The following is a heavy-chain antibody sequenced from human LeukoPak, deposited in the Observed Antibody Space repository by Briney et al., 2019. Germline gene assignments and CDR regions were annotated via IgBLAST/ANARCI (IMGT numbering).Heavy chain of an antibody. CDR2: IYYSGST. V-gene: IGHV4-30-4*08. D-gene: IGHD3-3*01. CDR1: GGSISGYY. J-gene: IGHJ3*02. CDR3: ARYDFWSGPNDAFDI. Sequence: PSETLSLTCTVSGGSISGYYWSWIRQPPGKGLEWIGYIYYSGSTYYNPSLKSRVTISVDTSKNQFSLKLSSVTAADTAVYYCARYDFWSGPNDAFDIWGQGTMVTVSS.